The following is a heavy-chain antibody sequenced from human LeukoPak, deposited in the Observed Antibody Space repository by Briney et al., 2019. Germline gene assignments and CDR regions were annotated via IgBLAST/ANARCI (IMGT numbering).Heavy chain of an antibody. CDR1: GLTFSNAW. J-gene: IGHJ4*02. V-gene: IGHV3-7*01. CDR2: IQEDGKKE. CDR3: AKDIVGGGDDY. Sequence: GGSLRLSCVASGLTFSNAWMSWVRQAPGKGLEWVANIQEDGKKENYVDSVRGRFTISRDNAKNSIYLQMNSLRVEDTAVYYCAKDIVGGGDDYWGQGTLVIVSS. D-gene: IGHD2-21*02.